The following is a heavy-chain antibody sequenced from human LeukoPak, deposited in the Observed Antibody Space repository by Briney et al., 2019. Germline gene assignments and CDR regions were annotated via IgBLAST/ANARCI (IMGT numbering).Heavy chain of an antibody. Sequence: PGGSLRLSCSASGFTFNTYPMHWVRQSPGKGLEWVAVTSHDESYKFYAESVKGRFTISRDNSNNTLYLQMNTLRPEDTSVYYCARDRLFYFHSPDYRAGYFYAMDVWGQGTTVTVPS. J-gene: IGHJ6*02. CDR1: GFTFNTYP. CDR3: ARDRLFYFHSPDYRAGYFYAMDV. CDR2: TSHDESYK. D-gene: IGHD3-22*01. V-gene: IGHV3-30-3*01.